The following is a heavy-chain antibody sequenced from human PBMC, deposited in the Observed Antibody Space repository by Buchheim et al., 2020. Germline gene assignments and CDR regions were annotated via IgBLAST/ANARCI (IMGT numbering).Heavy chain of an antibody. J-gene: IGHJ6*03. CDR2: MSHRGSP. CDR1: GGSFSGHY. Sequence: QVQLQQWGAGLLKPSETLSLTCGVSGGSFSGHYSTWIRQSPGKGLEWIGEMSHRGSPNYNPSLKSRVTIPLDTSKNQFSLELRSVTAADTAVYYCARGGLLVRYQDYMDVWGKGTT. CDR3: ARGGLLVRYQDYMDV. V-gene: IGHV4-34*01. D-gene: IGHD2-2*01.